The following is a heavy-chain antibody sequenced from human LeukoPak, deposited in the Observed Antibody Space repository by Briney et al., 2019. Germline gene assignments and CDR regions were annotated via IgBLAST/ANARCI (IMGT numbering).Heavy chain of an antibody. CDR1: GFTFNNYW. CDR2: IYSGGST. Sequence: GGSLRLSCAASGFTFNNYWMTWVRQAPGKGLEWVSVIYSGGSTYYADSVKGRFTISRHNSKNTLYLQMNSLRAEDTALYYCARAGIFGGDPYFDYWGQGTLVTVSS. D-gene: IGHD3-3*01. V-gene: IGHV3-53*04. J-gene: IGHJ4*02. CDR3: ARAGIFGGDPYFDY.